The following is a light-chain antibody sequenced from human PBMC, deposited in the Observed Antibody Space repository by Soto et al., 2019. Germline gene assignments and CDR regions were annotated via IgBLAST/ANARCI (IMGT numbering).Light chain of an antibody. CDR2: DAS. J-gene: IGKJ5*01. V-gene: IGKV1-33*01. Sequence: DIQMTQSPSSLSASAVDRVTLTCQASPDISTYLNWYQQKPGKAPKLLIYDASNLETGVPARFSGSGSGTDFTLTISSLEPEDFAVYYCQQRSNWPPITFGQGTRLEIK. CDR3: QQRSNWPPIT. CDR1: PDISTY.